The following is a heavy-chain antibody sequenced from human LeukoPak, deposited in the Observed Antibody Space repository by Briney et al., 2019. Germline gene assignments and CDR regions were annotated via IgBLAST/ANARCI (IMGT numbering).Heavy chain of an antibody. D-gene: IGHD6-19*01. CDR1: GGTFSSYA. CDR2: IIPIFGTA. V-gene: IGHV1-69*05. CDR3: ARSGIAVAGLSDY. J-gene: IGHJ4*02. Sequence: GASVKVSCKASGGTFSSYAISWVRQAPGQGLEWMGGIIPIFGTANYAQKLQGRVTMTTDTSTSTAYMELRSLRSDDTAVYYCARSGIAVAGLSDYWGQGTLVTVSS.